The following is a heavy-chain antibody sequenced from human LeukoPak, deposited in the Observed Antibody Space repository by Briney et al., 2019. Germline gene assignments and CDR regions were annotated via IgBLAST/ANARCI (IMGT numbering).Heavy chain of an antibody. CDR1: GYTFTSYG. CDR2: ISAYNGNT. Sequence: ASVKVSCKASGYTFTSYGISWVGQAPGQGLEWMGWISAYNGNTNYAQKLQGRVTMTTDTSTSTAYMELRSLRSDDTAVYYCARLEYSSSWYELVGYCYYGMDVWGQGTTVTVSS. J-gene: IGHJ6*02. CDR3: ARLEYSSSWYELVGYCYYGMDV. D-gene: IGHD6-13*01. V-gene: IGHV1-18*01.